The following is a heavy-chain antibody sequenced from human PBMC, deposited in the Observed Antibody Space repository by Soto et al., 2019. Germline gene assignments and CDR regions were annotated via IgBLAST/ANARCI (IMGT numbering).Heavy chain of an antibody. V-gene: IGHV3-23*01. D-gene: IGHD6-6*01. CDR1: GFTFSSYA. J-gene: IGHJ5*02. Sequence: PGGSLRLSCAASGFTFSSYAMSWVRQAPGKGLEWVSAISGSGGSTYYADSVKGRFTISRDNSKNTLYLQMNSLRAEDTAVYYCAKAVGGYSSSSYLFRANWFDPWGQGTLVTVSS. CDR3: AKAVGGYSSSSYLFRANWFDP. CDR2: ISGSGGST.